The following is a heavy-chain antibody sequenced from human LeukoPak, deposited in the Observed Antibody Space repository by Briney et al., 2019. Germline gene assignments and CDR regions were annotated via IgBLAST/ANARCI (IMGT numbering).Heavy chain of an antibody. Sequence: SQTPSLTCTVSGGSISSGGYSWSWIRQHPGKGLEWIGYIYYSGSTYYNPSLKSRVTISVDTSKNQFSLKLSSVTAADTAVYYCARGTIAAAGSFDYWGQGTLVTVSS. V-gene: IGHV4-31*03. D-gene: IGHD6-13*01. CDR3: ARGTIAAAGSFDY. CDR1: GGSISSGGYS. CDR2: IYYSGST. J-gene: IGHJ4*02.